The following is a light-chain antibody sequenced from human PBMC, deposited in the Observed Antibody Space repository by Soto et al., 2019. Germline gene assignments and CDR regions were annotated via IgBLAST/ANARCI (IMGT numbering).Light chain of an antibody. CDR3: QQYNNWPFS. V-gene: IGKV3-15*01. CDR1: QGVTTN. Sequence: EIVMTHSPASLSVSPGERVTLSCRAGQGVTTNFAWYQQKSGQSPRLLIYDVSTRATGVPARFSGTGSETDFTLTISGLQSEDSAVYFCQQYNNWPFSFGRGTLLEIK. J-gene: IGKJ5*01. CDR2: DVS.